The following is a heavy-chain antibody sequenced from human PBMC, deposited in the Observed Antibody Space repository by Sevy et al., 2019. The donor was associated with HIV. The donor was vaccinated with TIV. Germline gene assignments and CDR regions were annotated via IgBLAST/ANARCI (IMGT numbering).Heavy chain of an antibody. D-gene: IGHD2-15*01. CDR3: ARGGTSLFAP. V-gene: IGHV4-59*01. CDR2: INYSRST. Sequence: SETLSLTCSVSGGSGGSISDYYWSWIRQPPGKGLEWIGYINYSRSTKFNPSLKSRVTISVDTSKNQVSLKLTSVTAADTAVYYCARGGTSLFAPWCQGTLVTVSS. CDR1: GGSGGSISDYY. J-gene: IGHJ5*02.